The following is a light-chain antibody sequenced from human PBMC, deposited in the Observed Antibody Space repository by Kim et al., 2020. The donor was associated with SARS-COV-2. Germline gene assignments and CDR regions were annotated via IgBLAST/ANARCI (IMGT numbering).Light chain of an antibody. V-gene: IGKV3-11*01. Sequence: EIVLTQSPATLSLSPGERATLSCRASQSVSSSLAWYQQKPGQAPRLLIYDASNRATGIPARFSGSGSGTDFTLTISSLEPEDFAVYYCQQRSDWPPFGQETKLYI. CDR3: QQRSDWPP. CDR1: QSVSSS. J-gene: IGKJ2*01. CDR2: DAS.